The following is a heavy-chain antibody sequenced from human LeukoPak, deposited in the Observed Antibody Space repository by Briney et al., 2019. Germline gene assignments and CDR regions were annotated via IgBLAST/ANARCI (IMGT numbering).Heavy chain of an antibody. CDR2: IYSGGNT. CDR1: GFTVSSNY. V-gene: IGHV3-66*01. D-gene: IGHD6-19*01. CDR3: ARGMYSSGWYSDY. J-gene: IGHJ4*02. Sequence: PGGSLRLSCAVSGFTVSSNYMSWVRQAPGKGLKWVSIIYSGGNTYYADSVKGRFTISRDNSKNTLYLQMNSLRAEDTAVYYCARGMYSSGWYSDYWGQGTLVAVSS.